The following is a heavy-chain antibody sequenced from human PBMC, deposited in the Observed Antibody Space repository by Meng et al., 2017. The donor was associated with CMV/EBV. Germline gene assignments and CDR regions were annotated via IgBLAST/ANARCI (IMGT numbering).Heavy chain of an antibody. J-gene: IGHJ5*02. CDR3: ARDPVECSSTSCYEP. D-gene: IGHD2-2*01. Sequence: GSISSGDYYWSWIRQPPGKGLEWIGYIYYSGSTYYNPSLKSRVTISVDTSKNQFSLKLSSVTAADTAVYYCARDPVECSSTSCYEPWGQGTLVTVSS. CDR2: IYYSGST. CDR1: GSISSGDYY. V-gene: IGHV4-30-4*01.